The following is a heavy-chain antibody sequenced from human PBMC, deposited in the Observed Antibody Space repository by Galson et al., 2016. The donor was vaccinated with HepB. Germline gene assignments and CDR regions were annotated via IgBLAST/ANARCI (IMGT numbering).Heavy chain of an antibody. D-gene: IGHD2/OR15-2a*01. Sequence: SETLSLTCAVSGDSVNSQTWWSWVRQPPGKGLEWIGEIYQHGGANYNSSLRGRVTLSVDKSKNQISLEVTSVTAADAAVYYCARNRDFGMDVWGQGTTVAVSS. CDR3: ARNRDFGMDV. CDR1: GDSVNSQTW. J-gene: IGHJ6*02. CDR2: IYQHGGA. V-gene: IGHV4-4*02.